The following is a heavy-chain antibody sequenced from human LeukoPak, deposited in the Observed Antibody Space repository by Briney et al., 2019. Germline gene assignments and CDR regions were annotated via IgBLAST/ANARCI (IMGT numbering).Heavy chain of an antibody. D-gene: IGHD6-13*01. CDR1: GGSISSYY. V-gene: IGHV4-59*08. CDR3: AKHAVAGTRFNWFDP. Sequence: SETLSLTCTVSGGSISSYYWSWIRQPPGKGLEWIGYIYYSGSTNYNPSLKSRVTMSVDTSENQFSLKLSSVTAADTAVYYCAKHAVAGTRFNWFDPWGQGTLVTVSS. CDR2: IYYSGST. J-gene: IGHJ5*02.